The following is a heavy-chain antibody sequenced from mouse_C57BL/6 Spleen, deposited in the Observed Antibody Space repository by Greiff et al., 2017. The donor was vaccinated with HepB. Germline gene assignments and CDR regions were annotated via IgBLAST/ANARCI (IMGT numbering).Heavy chain of an antibody. CDR1: GYTFTSYD. D-gene: IGHD2-1*01. CDR3: ARGGSYGNYLAWFAY. Sequence: QVQLKESGPELVKPGASVKLSCKASGYTFTSYDINWVKQRPGQGLEWIGWIYPRDGSTKYNEKFKGKATLTVDTSSSTAYMELHSLTSEDSAVYFCARGGSYGNYLAWFAYWGQGTLVTVSA. CDR2: IYPRDGST. J-gene: IGHJ3*01. V-gene: IGHV1-85*01.